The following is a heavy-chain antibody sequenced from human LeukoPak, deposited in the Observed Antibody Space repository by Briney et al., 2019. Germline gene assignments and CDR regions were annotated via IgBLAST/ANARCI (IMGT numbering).Heavy chain of an antibody. CDR1: GDSVSSNSAA. Sequence: SQTLSLTFAISGDSVSSNSAAWNWIRQSPSRGLEWLGRTYYRSKGYNDYAVSVKSRITINPDTSKNQFSLQLNSVTPEDTAVYYCARTGAAAGSFDYWGQGTLVTVSS. CDR3: ARTGAAAGSFDY. CDR2: TYYRSKGYN. V-gene: IGHV6-1*01. J-gene: IGHJ4*02. D-gene: IGHD6-13*01.